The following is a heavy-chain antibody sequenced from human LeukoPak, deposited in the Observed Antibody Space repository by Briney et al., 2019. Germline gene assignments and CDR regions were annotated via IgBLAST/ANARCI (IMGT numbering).Heavy chain of an antibody. V-gene: IGHV1-2*06. Sequence: ASVKVSCKASGYTFTGYYMHWVRQAPGQGLEWMGRINPNSGGTNYAQKFQGRVTMTRDTSISTAYMELSRLRSDDTAVYYCATIQVGATSSFDYWGRGTLVTVSS. CDR2: INPNSGGT. J-gene: IGHJ4*02. CDR1: GYTFTGYY. D-gene: IGHD1-26*01. CDR3: ATIQVGATSSFDY.